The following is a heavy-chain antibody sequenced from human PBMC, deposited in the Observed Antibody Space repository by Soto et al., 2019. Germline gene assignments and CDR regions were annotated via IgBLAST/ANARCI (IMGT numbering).Heavy chain of an antibody. Sequence: SETLSLTCTVSGGSISSYYWSWIRQPPGKGLEWIGYIYYSGSTNYNPSLKSRVTISVDTSKNQFSLKLSSVTAADTAVYYCARSGAVAGDFDYWGQGTLVTVSS. V-gene: IGHV4-59*01. CDR2: IYYSGST. J-gene: IGHJ4*02. CDR1: GGSISSYY. D-gene: IGHD6-19*01. CDR3: ARSGAVAGDFDY.